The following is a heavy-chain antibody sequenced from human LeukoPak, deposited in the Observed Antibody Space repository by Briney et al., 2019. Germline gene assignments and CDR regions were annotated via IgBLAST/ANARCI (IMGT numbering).Heavy chain of an antibody. CDR3: ARGGYSGSYGVDY. CDR1: GGTFSSYA. CDR2: IIPIFGTA. J-gene: IGHJ4*02. Sequence: SVKVSCKASGGTFSSYAISWVRQAPGQGLEWMGGIIPIFGTANYAQKFQGRVTITADESTSTAYMELSSPRSEDTAVYYCARGGYSGSYGVDYWGQGTLVTVSS. V-gene: IGHV1-69*13. D-gene: IGHD1-26*01.